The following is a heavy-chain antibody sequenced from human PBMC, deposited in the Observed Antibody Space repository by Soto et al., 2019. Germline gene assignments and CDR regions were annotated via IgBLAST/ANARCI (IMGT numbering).Heavy chain of an antibody. CDR1: GFSLSTSGAA. V-gene: IGHV2-5*02. CDR2: IYWDGDK. Sequence: QINLRESGPTLVKPTQTLTLTCTFSGFSLSTSGAAVGGFRQPPGRALEGLALIYWDGDKRYNASLGNKLTITKDTSINQVVLTLTNVDCADTGTYYWAQRATMIFFGFFFDNGIGFDPWGQGPRVIVSS. CDR3: AQRATMIFFGFFFDNGIGFDP. J-gene: IGHJ5*02. D-gene: IGHD3-22*01.